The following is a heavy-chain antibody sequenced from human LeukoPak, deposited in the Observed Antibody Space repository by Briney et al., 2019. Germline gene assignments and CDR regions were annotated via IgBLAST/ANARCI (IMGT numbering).Heavy chain of an antibody. Sequence: SETLSLTCTVSGGSISSSSYYWGWIRQPPGKGLEWIGSTYYSGSTYYKPSLKSRVTISVDTSKNQFSLKLSSVTAADTAVYYCARTRGYSYYFDSWGQGTLITVSS. J-gene: IGHJ4*02. CDR1: GGSISSSSYY. D-gene: IGHD5-18*01. CDR3: ARTRGYSYYFDS. CDR2: TYYSGST. V-gene: IGHV4-39*07.